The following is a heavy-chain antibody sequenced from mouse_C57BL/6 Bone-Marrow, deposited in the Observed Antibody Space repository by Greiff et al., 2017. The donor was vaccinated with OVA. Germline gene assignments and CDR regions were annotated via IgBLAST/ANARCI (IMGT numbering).Heavy chain of an antibody. CDR2: INYDGSST. D-gene: IGHD1-1*01. V-gene: IGHV5-16*01. CDR3: ARATNYGSSSLYFDY. J-gene: IGHJ2*01. Sequence: VQLKESEGGLVQPGSSMKLSCTASGFTFSDYYMAWVRQVPEKGLEWVANINYDGSSTYYLDSLKSRFIISRDNAKNILYLQMSSLKSEDTATYYCARATNYGSSSLYFDYWGQGTTLTVSS. CDR1: GFTFSDYY.